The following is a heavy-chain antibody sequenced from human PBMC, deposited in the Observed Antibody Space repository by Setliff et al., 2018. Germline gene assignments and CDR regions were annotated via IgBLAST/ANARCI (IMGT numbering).Heavy chain of an antibody. J-gene: IGHJ5*02. D-gene: IGHD2-2*01. CDR3: ARHLEVPPAGWFDP. CDR1: GYSISSGYI. V-gene: IGHV4-38-2*02. Sequence: PSETLSLTCTVSGYSISSGYIWGWIRQPPGKGLEWVGNIGHTGSINYNPSLKSRLTISRDTSKNQVSLKLNSVTATDTAVYYCARHLEVPPAGWFDPWGQGTLVTVSS. CDR2: IGHTGSI.